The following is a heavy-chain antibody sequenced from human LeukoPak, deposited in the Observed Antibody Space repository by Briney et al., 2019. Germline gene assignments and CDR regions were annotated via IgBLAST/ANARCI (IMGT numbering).Heavy chain of an antibody. J-gene: IGHJ4*02. D-gene: IGHD6-19*01. CDR1: GFTFSNAW. CDR3: ARSAVAGDY. CDR2: ISSSSSYI. Sequence: PGGSLRLSCAASGFTFSNAWMSWVRQAPGKGLEWVSSISSSSSYIYYADSVKGRFTISRDNAKNSLYLQMNSLRAEDTAVYYCARSAVAGDYWGQGTLVTVSS. V-gene: IGHV3-21*01.